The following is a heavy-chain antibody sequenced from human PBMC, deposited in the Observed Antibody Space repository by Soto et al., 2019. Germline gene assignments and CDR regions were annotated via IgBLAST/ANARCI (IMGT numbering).Heavy chain of an antibody. Sequence: GGSLRLSCSASGFTFSSYAMHWVRQAPGKGLEYVSAISSNGGSTYYADSVKGRFTISRDNSKNTLYLQMSSLRAEDTAVYYCVKDQKEEDYYYHYGMDVWGQGTTVTVSS. V-gene: IGHV3-64D*08. CDR2: ISSNGGST. CDR3: VKDQKEEDYYYHYGMDV. CDR1: GFTFSSYA. J-gene: IGHJ6*02.